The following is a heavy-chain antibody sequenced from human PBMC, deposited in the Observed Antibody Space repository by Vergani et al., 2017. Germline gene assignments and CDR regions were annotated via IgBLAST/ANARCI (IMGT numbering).Heavy chain of an antibody. CDR1: GFTFSDYY. Sequence: QVQLVESGGGLVKPGGSLRLSCAASGFTFSDYYMSWIRQAPGKGLEWVSYISSSSSYTNYADSVKGRFTISRDTAKNSLYLQMNSLRAEDTAVYYCASCTSCYGSHYYGMDVWGQGTTVTVSS. V-gene: IGHV3-11*05. J-gene: IGHJ6*02. CDR2: ISSSSSYT. CDR3: ASCTSCYGSHYYGMDV. D-gene: IGHD2-2*01.